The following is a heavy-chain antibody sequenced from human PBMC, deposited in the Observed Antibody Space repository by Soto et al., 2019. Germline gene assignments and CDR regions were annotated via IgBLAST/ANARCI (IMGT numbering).Heavy chain of an antibody. CDR3: ARGLSPRPSSYYYYGMDV. D-gene: IGHD6-6*01. CDR2: IFPGNSDT. V-gene: IGHV5-51*01. J-gene: IGHJ6*02. Sequence: GESLKISCKGSGYSFLSRWIAWVRQKPGKGLEWMGIIFPGNSDTRYNPSFQGQVTIAADRSISTAYLQWSSLKASDSAMYYCARGLSPRPSSYYYYGMDVGGQGLTVTVTS. CDR1: GYSFLSRW.